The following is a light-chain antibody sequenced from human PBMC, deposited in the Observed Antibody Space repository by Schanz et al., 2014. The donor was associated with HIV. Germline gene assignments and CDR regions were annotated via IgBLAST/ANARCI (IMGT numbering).Light chain of an antibody. CDR1: SSDVGAYNS. J-gene: IGLJ2*01. CDR2: DVS. CDR3: SSYTSSSFVV. V-gene: IGLV2-14*01. Sequence: QSALTQPASVSGSPGQSITISCTGTSSDVGAYNSVSWFQQYPGKAPKLIIYDVSNRPSGVSNRFSGSKSANTASLTISGLQAEDEADYYCSSYTSSSFVVFGGGTKLTVL.